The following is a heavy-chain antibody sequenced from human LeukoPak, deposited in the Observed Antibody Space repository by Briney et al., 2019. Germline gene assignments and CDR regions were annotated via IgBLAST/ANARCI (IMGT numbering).Heavy chain of an antibody. CDR2: LYTSGST. Sequence: PSETLSLTCTVPRGSISSYYWSWIRQPAGKGQEWIGRLYTSGSTNYNPSLKSRVTISVDTSKNQFSLKLSSVTAADTAVYYCARHSLQDYDFWSGYEGWYFDLWGRGTLVTVSS. CDR3: ARHSLQDYDFWSGYEGWYFDL. D-gene: IGHD3-3*01. J-gene: IGHJ2*01. V-gene: IGHV4-4*07. CDR1: RGSISSYY.